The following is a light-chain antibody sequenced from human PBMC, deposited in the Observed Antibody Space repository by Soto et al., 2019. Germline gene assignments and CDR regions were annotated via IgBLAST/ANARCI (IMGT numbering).Light chain of an antibody. V-gene: IGKV1-5*01. CDR1: EDIFNY. J-gene: IGKJ1*01. CDR2: DAS. Sequence: DIQMTQSPSSVSASVGGRVTITCRASEDIFNYLAWYQQKPGKAPELLIFDASNLKSGVSSRFSGSGSGTEFTLTISRLQPDDVATYYCLQYSSHSWTFGQGTKVDI. CDR3: LQYSSHSWT.